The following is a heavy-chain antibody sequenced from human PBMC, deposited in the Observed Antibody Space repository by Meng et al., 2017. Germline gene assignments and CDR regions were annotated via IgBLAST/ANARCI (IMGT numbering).Heavy chain of an antibody. CDR3: ATDLYRDWFDP. CDR1: GYTFTDYY. V-gene: IGHV1-69-2*01. CDR2: VDPEDGET. D-gene: IGHD1-26*01. Sequence: VQMAQSGAEGKKPGATVKVSCKVSGYTFTDYYMHWVHQAPGKGLEWMGLVDPEDGETIYAEKFQGRVTITADTSTDTACMELSSLRSEDTAVYYCATDLYRDWFDPWGQGTLVTVSS. J-gene: IGHJ5*02.